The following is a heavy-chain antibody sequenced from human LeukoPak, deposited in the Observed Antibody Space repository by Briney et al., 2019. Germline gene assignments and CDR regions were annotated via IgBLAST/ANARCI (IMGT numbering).Heavy chain of an antibody. CDR1: GFTFSSYG. D-gene: IGHD3-3*01. CDR2: IKQDGSEK. V-gene: IGHV3-7*01. J-gene: IGHJ4*02. CDR3: ARDRLEGFSLIFDY. Sequence: GRSLRLSCAASGFTFSSYGMHWVRQAPGKGLEWVANIKQDGSEKYYVDSVKGRFTISRDNAKNSLYLQMNSLRAEDTAVYYCARDRLEGFSLIFDYWGQGTLVTVSS.